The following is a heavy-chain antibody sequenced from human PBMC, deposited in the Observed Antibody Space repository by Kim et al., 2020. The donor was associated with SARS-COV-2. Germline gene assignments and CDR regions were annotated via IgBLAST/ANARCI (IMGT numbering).Heavy chain of an antibody. J-gene: IGHJ6*02. Sequence: VKGRFTISRDNSKNTLYLQMNSLRAEDTAVYYGARDREWIQLWLQDGMDVWGQGTTVTVSS. CDR3: ARDREWIQLWLQDGMDV. D-gene: IGHD5-18*01. V-gene: IGHV3-30*01.